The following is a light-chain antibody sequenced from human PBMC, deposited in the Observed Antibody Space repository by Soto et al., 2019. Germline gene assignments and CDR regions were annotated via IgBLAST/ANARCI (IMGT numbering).Light chain of an antibody. CDR1: SSDVGSYNL. V-gene: IGLV2-23*01. CDR2: EGN. Sequence: QSVLTQPPSVSGSPGQSITISCTGTSSDVGSYNLVSWYQQHPGKAPKLMIYEGNERPSGVSNRFSGSKSGNTASLTISGLQAEDEADYYCCSYAGSSTWVFGGGTKLTVL. J-gene: IGLJ3*02. CDR3: CSYAGSSTWV.